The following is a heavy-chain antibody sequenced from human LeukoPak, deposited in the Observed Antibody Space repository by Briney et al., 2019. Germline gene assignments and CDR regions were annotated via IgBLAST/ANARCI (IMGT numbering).Heavy chain of an antibody. CDR3: ATPQHLQLWFAY. Sequence: ASVNVSCKVSGYTLTELSMHWVRQAPGKGLEWMGGFDPEDGETIYAQKFQGRVTMTEDTSTDTAYMELSNLRSEDTAVYYCATPQHLQLWFAYWGQGTLVTVSS. CDR1: GYTLTELS. D-gene: IGHD5-18*01. CDR2: FDPEDGET. J-gene: IGHJ4*02. V-gene: IGHV1-24*01.